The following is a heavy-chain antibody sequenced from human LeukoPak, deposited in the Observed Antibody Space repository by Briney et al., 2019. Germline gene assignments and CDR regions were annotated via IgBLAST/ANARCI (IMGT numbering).Heavy chain of an antibody. D-gene: IGHD2-21*02. CDR1: GYTFTDYY. CDR3: ARGTLTYCGGDCYSALGY. J-gene: IGHJ4*02. V-gene: IGHV1-2*02. Sequence: ASVKVSCQASGYTFTDYYIHWVRQAPGQGLEWMGWINPNSGGTNYAQKFQGRVTMTRDTSISTAYMELSRLRSDDTAVYYCARGTLTYCGGDCYSALGYWGQGTLVTVSS. CDR2: INPNSGGT.